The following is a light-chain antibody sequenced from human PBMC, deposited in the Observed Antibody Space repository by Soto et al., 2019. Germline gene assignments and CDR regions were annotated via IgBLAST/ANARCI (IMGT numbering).Light chain of an antibody. Sequence: IHLTQSPSSLSAPLGDRVTITCQASQDISNYLNWYQQKPGKAPKLLIYDASNLETGVPSRFSGSGSGTDFTFTISSLQPEDIATYYCQQYDNLPITFGQGTRLEIK. CDR1: QDISNY. V-gene: IGKV1-33*01. CDR2: DAS. CDR3: QQYDNLPIT. J-gene: IGKJ5*01.